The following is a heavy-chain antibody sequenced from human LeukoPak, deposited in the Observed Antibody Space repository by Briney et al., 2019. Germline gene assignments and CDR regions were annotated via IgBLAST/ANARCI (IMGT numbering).Heavy chain of an antibody. V-gene: IGHV4-4*02. Sequence: SGTLSLTCAVSGGSISSSNWWSWVRQPPGKGLEWIGEIYHSGSTNYNPSLKSRVTISVDKSKNQFSLKLSSVTAADTAVYYCARLNDLGWFGMDYYFDYWGQGTLVTVSS. J-gene: IGHJ4*02. CDR3: ARLNDLGWFGMDYYFDY. D-gene: IGHD3-10*01. CDR2: IYHSGST. CDR1: GGSISSSNW.